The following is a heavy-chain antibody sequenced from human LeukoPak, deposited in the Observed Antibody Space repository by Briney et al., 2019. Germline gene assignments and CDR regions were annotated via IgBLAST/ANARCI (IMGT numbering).Heavy chain of an antibody. CDR3: AKAGGWFGELLQTSADNWFDP. Sequence: PGGSLRLSCVASGFPFSSYWMTWVRQAPGKGLEWVANIKQDGSKKSYVDSVKGRFTISRDNPKNTLYLQMNSLRAEDTAVYYCAKAGGWFGELLQTSADNWFDPWGQGTLVTVSS. CDR1: GFPFSSYW. D-gene: IGHD3-10*01. CDR2: IKQDGSKK. V-gene: IGHV3-7*03. J-gene: IGHJ5*02.